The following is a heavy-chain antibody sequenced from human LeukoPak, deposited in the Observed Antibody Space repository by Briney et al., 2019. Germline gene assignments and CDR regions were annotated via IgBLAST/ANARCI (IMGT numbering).Heavy chain of an antibody. CDR2: NYYSGST. Sequence: SETLSLTCTVSGGTISSSSYYWGWIRQPPGKGLEWIGSNYYSGSTYYNPSLKSRVTIFVDTSKNQFPLKLSSVTAADTAVYYCARHNYDFWSGRYNWFDPWGQGTLVTVSS. V-gene: IGHV4-39*01. D-gene: IGHD3-3*01. J-gene: IGHJ5*02. CDR1: GGTISSSSYY. CDR3: ARHNYDFWSGRYNWFDP.